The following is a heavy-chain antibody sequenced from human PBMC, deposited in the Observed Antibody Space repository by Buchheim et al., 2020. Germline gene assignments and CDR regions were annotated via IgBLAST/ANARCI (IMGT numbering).Heavy chain of an antibody. V-gene: IGHV3-49*03. CDR2: IRSKAFGGTT. J-gene: IGHJ4*02. D-gene: IGHD6-19*01. CDR3: TRDPGGSSGWSTPYYFDY. Sequence: EVQLVESGGGLVQPGRSLRLSCTASGFTFGDYAMSWFRQAPGKGLEWVSFIRSKAFGGTTEYAASVKGRFTVSRDDSKSIAYLQMNSLKTEDTGVYYCTRDPGGSSGWSTPYYFDYWGQGTL. CDR1: GFTFGDYA.